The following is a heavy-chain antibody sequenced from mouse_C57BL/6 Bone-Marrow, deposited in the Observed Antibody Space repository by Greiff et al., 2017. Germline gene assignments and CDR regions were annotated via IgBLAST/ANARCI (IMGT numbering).Heavy chain of an antibody. J-gene: IGHJ2*01. CDR1: GYTFTSYW. CDR2: IYPSDSET. CDR3: ARRRIFVFDY. Sequence: VQLQQPGAELVRPGSSVKLSCKASGYTFTSYWMDWVKQRPGQGLEWIGNIYPSDSETHYNQKFKDKATLTVDKSSSTAYMQLSSLTSEDSAVYYCARRRIFVFDYWCQGTTLTVSS. V-gene: IGHV1-61*01.